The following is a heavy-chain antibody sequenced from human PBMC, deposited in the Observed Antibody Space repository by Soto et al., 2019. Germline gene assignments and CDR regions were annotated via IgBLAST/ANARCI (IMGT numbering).Heavy chain of an antibody. D-gene: IGHD3-22*01. CDR1: GGSVSSGSYY. CDR2: IYYSWNT. V-gene: IGHV4-61*01. CDR3: ARMGYYYDSSGYYFLFDC. Sequence: PSETLSLTCTVSGGSVSSGSYYWSWIRQPPGKGLEWLGYIYYSWNTNYNPSLKRRLTISVDTAKNQFSLKLISVTAADTAVYYCARMGYYYDSSGYYFLFDCWGQGTRVTVSS. J-gene: IGHJ4*02.